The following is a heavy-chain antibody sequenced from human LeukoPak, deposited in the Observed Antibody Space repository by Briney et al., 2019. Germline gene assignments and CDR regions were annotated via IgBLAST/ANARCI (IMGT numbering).Heavy chain of an antibody. CDR3: ARGSGYYGSGSCYNGRWFDP. CDR1: GGSFSGYY. D-gene: IGHD3-10*01. J-gene: IGHJ5*02. CDR2: INHSGST. V-gene: IGHV4-34*01. Sequence: SETLSLTCAVYGGSFSGYYWSWIRQPPGKGLEWIGEINHSGSTNYNPSLKSRVTISVDTSKNQFSLKLSSVTAADTAVYYCARGSGYYGSGSCYNGRWFDPWGQGTLVTVSS.